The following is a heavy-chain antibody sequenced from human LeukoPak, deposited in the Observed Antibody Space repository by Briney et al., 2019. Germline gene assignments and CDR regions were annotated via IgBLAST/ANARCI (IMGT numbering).Heavy chain of an antibody. CDR3: ARDGDTSLWGLYFDY. Sequence: GGSLRLSCTTSGFSFTSHAIHWVRQAPGKGLEWVAVMSYDGNNNFYADSVKGRFTISRDNSKSTLYLQMNSLITEDTALYYCARDGDTSLWGLYFDYWGQGTLVTVSS. V-gene: IGHV3-30-3*01. CDR2: MSYDGNNN. D-gene: IGHD3-16*01. CDR1: GFSFTSHA. J-gene: IGHJ4*02.